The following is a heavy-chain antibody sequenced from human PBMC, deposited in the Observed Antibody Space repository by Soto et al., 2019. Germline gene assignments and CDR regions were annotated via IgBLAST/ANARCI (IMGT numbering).Heavy chain of an antibody. CDR2: SHYSGST. D-gene: IGHD1-1*01. CDR3: ASGITTTLFDP. V-gene: IGHV4-59*08. CDR1: GGTISSYY. J-gene: IGHJ5*02. Sequence: SETLSLTCTVSGGTISSYYWSWIRQPPGGGLEWIGYSHYSGSTNYNPSLKSRVTMSVDTSKNQFSLKLSSVTAADTAVYYCASGITTTLFDPWGPQPLVPV.